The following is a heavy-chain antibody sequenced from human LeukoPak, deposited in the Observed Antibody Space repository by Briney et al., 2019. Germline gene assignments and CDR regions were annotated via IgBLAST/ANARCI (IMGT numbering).Heavy chain of an antibody. CDR3: ASGGDGYNYCDY. CDR2: IYSGGST. CDR1: VFTVSSNY. J-gene: IGHJ4*02. Sequence: PVGSLRLSCAASVFTVSSNYMSWVRQAPGKGLEWVSVIYSGGSTYYADSVKGRFTISRDNSKNTLYLQMNSLRAEDTAVYYCASGGDGYNYCDYCGQGTLVTVSS. V-gene: IGHV3-66*02. D-gene: IGHD5-24*01.